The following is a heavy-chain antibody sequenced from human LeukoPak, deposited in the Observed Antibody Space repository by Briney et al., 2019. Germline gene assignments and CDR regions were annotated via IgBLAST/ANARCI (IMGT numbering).Heavy chain of an antibody. CDR2: ISGSGGST. Sequence: GGSLRLSCAASGFSISNNGISWVRQAPGKGLEWVSAISGSGGSTYYADSVKGRFTISRDNSKNTLYLQMNSLRAEDTAVYYCAKEGWIAVAGLLDYWGQGTLVTVSS. CDR1: GFSISNNG. CDR3: AKEGWIAVAGLLDY. D-gene: IGHD6-19*01. J-gene: IGHJ4*02. V-gene: IGHV3-23*01.